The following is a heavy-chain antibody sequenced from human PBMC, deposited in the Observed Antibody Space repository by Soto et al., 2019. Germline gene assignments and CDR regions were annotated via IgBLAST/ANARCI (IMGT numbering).Heavy chain of an antibody. CDR3: AGASTDYDSSGYYNY. V-gene: IGHV4-61*01. J-gene: IGHJ4*02. Sequence: PSETLSLTCTVSGGSVSSGSYYWSWIRQPPGKGLEWIGYIYYSGSTNYNPSLKSRVTISVDTSKNQFSLKLSSVTAADTAVYYCAGASTDYDSSGYYNYWGQGTLVTVS. CDR2: IYYSGST. D-gene: IGHD3-22*01. CDR1: GGSVSSGSYY.